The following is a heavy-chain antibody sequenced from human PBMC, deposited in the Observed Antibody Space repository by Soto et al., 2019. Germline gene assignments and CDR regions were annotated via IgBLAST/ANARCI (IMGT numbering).Heavy chain of an antibody. V-gene: IGHV1-69*13. J-gene: IGHJ6*02. Sequence: GASVKVSCKASGGTFSSYAISWVRQAPGQGLEWMGGIIPIFGTANYAQKFQGRVTITADESTSTAYMELSSLRSEDTAVYYCSTVATPTDKSGYYYYGMDVWGQGTTVTVS. D-gene: IGHD4-17*01. CDR3: STVATPTDKSGYYYYGMDV. CDR2: IIPIFGTA. CDR1: GGTFSSYA.